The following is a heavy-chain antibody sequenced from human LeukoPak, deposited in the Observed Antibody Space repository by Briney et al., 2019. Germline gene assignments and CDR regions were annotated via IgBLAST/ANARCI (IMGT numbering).Heavy chain of an antibody. D-gene: IGHD3-10*01. Sequence: ASVKVSCKASGYTFTSYAMHWVRQAPGQRLEWMGWINAGNGNTKYSQKFQGRVTITRDTSASTAYMELSSLRSEDTPVYYCARWNYYGSGMKLYYFDYWGQGTLVTVSS. V-gene: IGHV1-3*01. CDR1: GYTFTSYA. J-gene: IGHJ4*02. CDR2: INAGNGNT. CDR3: ARWNYYGSGMKLYYFDY.